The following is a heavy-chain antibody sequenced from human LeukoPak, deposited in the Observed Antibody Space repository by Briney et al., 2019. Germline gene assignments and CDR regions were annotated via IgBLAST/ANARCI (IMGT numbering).Heavy chain of an antibody. V-gene: IGHV3-23*01. CDR2: ISGGGETT. CDR1: AFSFSTSP. Sequence: GSLRLSCVASAFSFSTSPMGWVRQAPGKGLEWVSAISGGGETTYYADSVKGRFTISRDNSESTLYLRMDSLGADDTAVYYCAKVREAWDYWGQGTQVTVSS. D-gene: IGHD5-24*01. CDR3: AKVREAWDY. J-gene: IGHJ4*02.